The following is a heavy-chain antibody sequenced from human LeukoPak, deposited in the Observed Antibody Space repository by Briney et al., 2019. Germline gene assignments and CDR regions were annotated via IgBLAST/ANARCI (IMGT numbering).Heavy chain of an antibody. J-gene: IGHJ4*02. CDR1: GYSFTSYY. V-gene: IGHV1-46*01. Sequence: ASVKVSCKASGYSFTSYYITWVRQAPGQGLEWMGIINPSGGSTSHAQKFQGRVTMTRDTSTSTVYMELSSLRSEDTAVYYCARRYYDILTGYYFLDYWGQGTLVTVSS. CDR2: INPSGGST. D-gene: IGHD3-9*01. CDR3: ARRYYDILTGYYFLDY.